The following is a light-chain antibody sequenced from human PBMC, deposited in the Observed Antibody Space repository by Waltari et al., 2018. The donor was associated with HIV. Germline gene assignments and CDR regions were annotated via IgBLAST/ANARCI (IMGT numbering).Light chain of an antibody. CDR2: EGS. Sequence: QSALTQPPSASGSPGQSVTISCTGTSSDVGGYDYVYWYQHHPGKVPRLIMYEGSKRPSGVPDRFSGFKSGNTASLTVSGLQAEDEADYYCTSYAGSGEYVFGTGTKVTVL. J-gene: IGLJ1*01. CDR3: TSYAGSGEYV. CDR1: SSDVGGYDY. V-gene: IGLV2-8*01.